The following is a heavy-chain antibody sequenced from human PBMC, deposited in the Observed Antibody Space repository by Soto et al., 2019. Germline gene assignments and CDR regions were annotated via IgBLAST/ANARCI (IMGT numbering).Heavy chain of an antibody. CDR2: ISSSSSYI. V-gene: IGHV3-21*01. J-gene: IGHJ4*02. D-gene: IGHD3-3*01. CDR1: GFTFSSYS. Sequence: GGSLRLSCAASGFTFSSYSMNWVRQAPWKGLEWVSSISSSSSYIYYADSVKGRFTISRDNAKNSLYLQMNSLRAEDTAVYYCARNYDFWSGPASPEQHDYWGQGPLVTVSS. CDR3: ARNYDFWSGPASPEQHDY.